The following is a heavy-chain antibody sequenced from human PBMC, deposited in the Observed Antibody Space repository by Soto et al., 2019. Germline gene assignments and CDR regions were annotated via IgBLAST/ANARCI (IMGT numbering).Heavy chain of an antibody. D-gene: IGHD3-3*01. CDR3: ANVSPHVFGVVITHDY. J-gene: IGHJ4*02. Sequence: GGSLRLSCAASGFTFSSYAMSWVRQAPGKGLEWVSAISGSGGSTYYADSVKGRFTIPRDNSKNTLYLQMNSLRAEDTAVYYCANVSPHVFGVVITHDYWGQGTLVTVSS. V-gene: IGHV3-23*01. CDR1: GFTFSSYA. CDR2: ISGSGGST.